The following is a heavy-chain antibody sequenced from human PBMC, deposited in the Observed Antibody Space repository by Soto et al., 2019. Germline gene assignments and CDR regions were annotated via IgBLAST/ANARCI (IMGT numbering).Heavy chain of an antibody. CDR1: GGSFSGYY. V-gene: IGHV4-34*01. J-gene: IGHJ5*02. D-gene: IGHD3-22*01. Sequence: SETLSLTCAVYGGSFSGYYWSWIRQPPGKGLEWIGLMNFGGSINYNPSLTSRATISVETSKNQFSMKLTSVTASDTAVYYCARSYYDSTGFAVDPWGQGTLVTVSS. CDR3: ARSYYDSTGFAVDP. CDR2: MNFGGSI.